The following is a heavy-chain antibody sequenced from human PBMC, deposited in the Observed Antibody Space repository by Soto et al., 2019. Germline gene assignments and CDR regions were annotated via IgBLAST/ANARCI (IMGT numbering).Heavy chain of an antibody. CDR1: GGTFSSYA. Sequence: QVQLVQSGAEVKKPGSSVKVSCKASGGTFSSYAISWVRQAPGQGLEWLGNIIPIFGTANYAQKFQGRVTITADESTSTAYMELSSLRSEDTAVYYCARTERNDDFWSGYPNYYYYGMDVWAQGTTVTVSS. CDR3: ARTERNDDFWSGYPNYYYYGMDV. V-gene: IGHV1-69*18. J-gene: IGHJ6*02. CDR2: IIPIFGTA. D-gene: IGHD3-3*01.